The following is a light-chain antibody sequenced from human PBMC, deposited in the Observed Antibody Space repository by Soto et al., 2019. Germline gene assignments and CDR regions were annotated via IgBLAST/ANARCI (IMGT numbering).Light chain of an antibody. CDR1: QSVSSGY. V-gene: IGKV3-20*01. J-gene: IGKJ4*01. Sequence: EIVLTQSPGTLSLSPGERATLSCRASQSVSSGYLAWYQQKPGQAPRLLINGASFRATGIPHRFSGSGSGTDFTLTISRLEPEDFAVYYCQQYGSSPLTFGGGTRVEI. CDR3: QQYGSSPLT. CDR2: GAS.